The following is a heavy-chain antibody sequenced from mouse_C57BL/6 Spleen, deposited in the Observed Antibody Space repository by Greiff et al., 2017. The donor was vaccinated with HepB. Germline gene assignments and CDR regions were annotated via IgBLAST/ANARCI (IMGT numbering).Heavy chain of an antibody. CDR3: ARDALIPDAMDY. CDR1: GYAFSSSW. Sequence: VKVVESGPELVKPGASVKISCKASGYAFSSSWMNWVKQRPGKGLEWIGRIYPGDGDTNYNGKFKGKATLTADKSSSTAYMQLSSLTSEDSAVYFGARDALIPDAMDYWGQGTSVTVSS. CDR2: IYPGDGDT. J-gene: IGHJ4*01. V-gene: IGHV1-82*01.